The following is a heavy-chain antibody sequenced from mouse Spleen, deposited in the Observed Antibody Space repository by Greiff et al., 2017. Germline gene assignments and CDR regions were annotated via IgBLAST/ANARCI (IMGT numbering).Heavy chain of an antibody. CDR3: TGAGTRYFDY. D-gene: IGHD4-1*01. J-gene: IGHJ2*01. CDR1: GFTFSNYW. V-gene: IGHV6-3*01. Sequence: EVHLVESGGGLVQPGGSMKLSCVASGFTFSNYWMNWVRQSPEKGLEWVAQIRLKSDNYATHYAESVKGRFTISRDDSKSSVYLQMNNLRAEDTGIYYCTGAGTRYFDYGGQGTTLTVSS. CDR2: IRLKSDNYAT.